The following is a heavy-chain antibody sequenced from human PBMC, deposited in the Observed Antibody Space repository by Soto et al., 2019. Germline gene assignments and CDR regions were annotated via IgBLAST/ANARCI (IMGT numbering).Heavy chain of an antibody. J-gene: IGHJ4*02. D-gene: IGHD3-10*01. CDR2: INPDGSGE. V-gene: IGHV3-7*01. CDR3: ARENWFFDY. Sequence: PGGALRLSCAASGFRFEFYWMGWVRQAPGKGLEWVANINPDGSGEYYLDSVKGRFTISRDNAKNSVYLQMNSLVGDDTAVYYCARENWFFDYWGQGTPVTVSS. CDR1: GFRFEFYW.